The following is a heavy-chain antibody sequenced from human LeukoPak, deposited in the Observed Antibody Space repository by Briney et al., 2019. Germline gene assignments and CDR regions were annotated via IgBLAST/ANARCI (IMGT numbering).Heavy chain of an antibody. D-gene: IGHD2-2*01. CDR1: GGSISSYY. CDR3: ARGYCSSTSCHNWFDP. CDR2: IYNSGST. Sequence: PSETLSLTCTVSGGSISSYYWSWIRQPPGKGLDWIGYIYNSGSTNYNPSLKSRVTISVDTSKNQFSLKLSSVTAADTGVYYCARGYCSSTSCHNWFDPWGQGTLVTVSS. J-gene: IGHJ5*02. V-gene: IGHV4-59*12.